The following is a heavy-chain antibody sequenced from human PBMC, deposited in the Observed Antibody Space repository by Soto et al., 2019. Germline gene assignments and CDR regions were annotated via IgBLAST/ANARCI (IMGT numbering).Heavy chain of an antibody. CDR2: IIPIFGTA. CDR1: GGTFSSYA. D-gene: IGHD6-6*01. V-gene: IGHV1-69*12. J-gene: IGHJ6*02. Sequence: QIQLVQSGAEVKKPGSSVKVSCWASGGTFSSYAISWVRQAPGQGLEWMGGIIPIFGTANYAQKFQGRVTITADESTSTASMELSSLRSEDTSVYYCARDLGAARPLAFYYGMVVWGQGTTVTVSS. CDR3: ARDLGAARPLAFYYGMVV.